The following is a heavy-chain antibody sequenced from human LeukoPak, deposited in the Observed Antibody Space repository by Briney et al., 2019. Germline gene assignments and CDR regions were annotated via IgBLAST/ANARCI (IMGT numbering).Heavy chain of an antibody. V-gene: IGHV1-18*01. J-gene: IGHJ6*03. D-gene: IGHD6-13*01. Sequence: ASVKVSCKASGYTFTSYGISWVRQAPGQGLEWMGWNSAYNGNTNYAQKLQGRVTMTTDTSTSTAYMELRSLRSDDTAVYYCAREGGRIAAAGTVYMDVWGKGTTVTVSS. CDR2: NSAYNGNT. CDR3: AREGGRIAAAGTVYMDV. CDR1: GYTFTSYG.